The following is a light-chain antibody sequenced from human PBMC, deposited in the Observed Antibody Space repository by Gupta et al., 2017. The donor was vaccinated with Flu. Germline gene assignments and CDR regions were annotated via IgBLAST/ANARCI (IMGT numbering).Light chain of an antibody. CDR1: QGGNSSF. Sequence: GDRVTLTCQASQGGNSSFFCYYQHQPGQPHRLLIDAESNTTAGLPTIFCGSDSRTDFTPTISRLQPEYFAVYYCQHYSISLTFGGGTKVEI. J-gene: IGKJ4*01. V-gene: IGKV3D-20*02. CDR2: AES. CDR3: QHYSISLT.